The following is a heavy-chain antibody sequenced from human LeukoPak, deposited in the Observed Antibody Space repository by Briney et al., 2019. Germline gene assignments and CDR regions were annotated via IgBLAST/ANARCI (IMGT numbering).Heavy chain of an antibody. D-gene: IGHD3-10*01. CDR1: GFIFSSYG. J-gene: IGHJ6*02. Sequence: GGSLRLSCAASGFIFSSYGMHWVRQAPGKGLEWVAVISYDGSNKYYADSVKGRFTISRDYSKNTLYLQMNSLRAEDTAVYYCAKDLALLLWFGYGMDVWGQGTTVTVSS. CDR3: AKDLALLLWFGYGMDV. V-gene: IGHV3-30*18. CDR2: ISYDGSNK.